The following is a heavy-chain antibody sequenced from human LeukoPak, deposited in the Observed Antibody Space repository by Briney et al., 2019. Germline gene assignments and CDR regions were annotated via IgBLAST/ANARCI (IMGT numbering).Heavy chain of an antibody. V-gene: IGHV3-53*04. CDR2: IDSRDNT. Sequence: GGSLRLSCAASGFTVRNNHMSWVRQAPGKGLEWVSVIDSRDNTYHADSVKGRFTISRHTSKNTLYLQLNSLRAEDTAVYYCARESTPLRGAFDPWGPGTLVTVSS. D-gene: IGHD5-24*01. CDR1: GFTVRNNH. CDR3: ARESTPLRGAFDP. J-gene: IGHJ5*02.